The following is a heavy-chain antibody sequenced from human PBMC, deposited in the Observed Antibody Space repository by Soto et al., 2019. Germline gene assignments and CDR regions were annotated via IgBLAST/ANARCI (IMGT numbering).Heavy chain of an antibody. CDR1: CGSFSSYY. CDR2: INHSGST. V-gene: IGHV4-34*01. CDR3: PRLVRRVIPYYYCMDV. D-gene: IGHD3-10*01. J-gene: IGHJ6*04. Sequence: SETESLTCAVYCGSFSSYYWWWTRQPPGKRLEWIGEINHSGSTNYNPSSKSRVTIAVDTTKTQFSLKLRSATAADMSLYYCPRLVRRVIPYYYCMDVWGEGTTVTVSS.